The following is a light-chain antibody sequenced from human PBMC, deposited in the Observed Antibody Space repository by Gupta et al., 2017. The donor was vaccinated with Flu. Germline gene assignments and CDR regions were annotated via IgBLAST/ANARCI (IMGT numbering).Light chain of an antibody. J-gene: IGLJ2*01. V-gene: IGLV3-25*02. Sequence: SYELTQPPSVSVSPGQTARITCSGDALSNQYTYWYPQKPGQAPVLVIFKDTERPSGIPERFSGSTSGTTVTLTISGVQAEDEAAYYFQSADNSGTYVVFGGGTKLTV. CDR2: KDT. CDR3: QSADNSGTYVV. CDR1: ALSNQY.